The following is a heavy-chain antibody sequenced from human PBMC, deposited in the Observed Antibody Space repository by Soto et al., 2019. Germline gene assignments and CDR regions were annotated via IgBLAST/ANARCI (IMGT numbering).Heavy chain of an antibody. CDR3: ERAPSGWYFDL. Sequence: ASVKVSCKASGYTFTSYATHWVRQAPGQRLEWMGWINAGNGNTKYSQKFQGRVTITRDTSASTAYMGLSSLRSEDTAVYYCERAPSGWYFDLWGRGTLVTVSS. CDR2: INAGNGNT. J-gene: IGHJ2*01. CDR1: GYTFTSYA. V-gene: IGHV1-3*01.